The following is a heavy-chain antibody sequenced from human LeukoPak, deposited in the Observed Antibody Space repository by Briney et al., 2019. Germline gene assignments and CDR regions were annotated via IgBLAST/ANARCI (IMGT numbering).Heavy chain of an antibody. D-gene: IGHD2/OR15-2a*01. J-gene: IGHJ4*02. V-gene: IGHV3-7*04. CDR2: IKQDGSEK. Sequence: GGSLRLSCAASGVMFPSYWMTWVRQAPGKGLEWVANIKQDGSEKYYVDSVKGRFTISRDNAKNSVYLQMNSLRAEDTAVYYCARRHHFGFLNSWGQGTLVTVSS. CDR3: ARRHHFGFLNS. CDR1: GVMFPSYW.